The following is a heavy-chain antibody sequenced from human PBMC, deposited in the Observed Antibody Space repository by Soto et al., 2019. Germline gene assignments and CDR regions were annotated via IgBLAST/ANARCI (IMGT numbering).Heavy chain of an antibody. CDR1: GFSLSTSGVG. J-gene: IGHJ6*02. V-gene: IGHV2-5*02. D-gene: IGHD2-15*01. CDR2: IYWDDDK. Sequence: QITLKESGPTLVKPTQTLTLTCTFSGFSLSTSGVGVGWIRKPPGKALEWLALIYWDDDKRYSPSLTSRLTITKDTSKNQVVLTMTNMDPVDTATYYCAHVLVVVANYGMDVWGQGTTVTVCS. CDR3: AHVLVVVANYGMDV.